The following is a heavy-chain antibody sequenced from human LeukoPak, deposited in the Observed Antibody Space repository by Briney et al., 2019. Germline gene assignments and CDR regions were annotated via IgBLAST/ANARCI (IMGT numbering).Heavy chain of an antibody. D-gene: IGHD4/OR15-4a*01. CDR1: GFTFSSYG. J-gene: IGHJ4*02. V-gene: IGHV3-30*02. Sequence: GGSLRLSCAASGFTFSSYGMHWVRQAPGKGLEWVAFIRYDGSNKYYADSVKGRFTISRDISKNTLYLQMNSLRAEDTALYYCAKDSSIPFFNMVPKDYFDYWGQGTLVTVSS. CDR2: IRYDGSNK. CDR3: AKDSSIPFFNMVPKDYFDY.